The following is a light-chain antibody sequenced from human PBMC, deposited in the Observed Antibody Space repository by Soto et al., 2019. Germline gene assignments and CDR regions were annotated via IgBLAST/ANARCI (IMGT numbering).Light chain of an antibody. CDR2: DNV. V-gene: IGLV1-51*01. Sequence: QSVLPQPPSVSATPGQKVNISCSGSGSNLGRNYVSWYQQLPGTAPKLLIYDNVYRFSGIPDRFSASKSGTSATLGITGLQTGDEGDYDCGSWDNILRAYVFGTVTKLTVL. CDR1: GSNLGRNY. J-gene: IGLJ1*01. CDR3: GSWDNILRAYV.